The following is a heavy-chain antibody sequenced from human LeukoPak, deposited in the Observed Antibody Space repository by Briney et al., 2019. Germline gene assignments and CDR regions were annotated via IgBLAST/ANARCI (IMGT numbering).Heavy chain of an antibody. CDR2: IYHSGST. CDR1: GYSISSGYY. D-gene: IGHD3-16*01. Sequence: PSETLSLTCTVSGYSISSGYYWGWIRQPPGKGLEWIGSIYHSGSTYYNPSLKSRVTISVDTSKNQFSLKLSSVTAADTAVYYCARDRALGSGKCYFDYWGQGTPVTVSS. J-gene: IGHJ4*02. V-gene: IGHV4-38-2*02. CDR3: ARDRALGSGKCYFDY.